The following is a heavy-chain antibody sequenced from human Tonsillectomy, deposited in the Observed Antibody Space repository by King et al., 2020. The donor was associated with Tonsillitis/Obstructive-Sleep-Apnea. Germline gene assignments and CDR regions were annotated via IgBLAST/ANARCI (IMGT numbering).Heavy chain of an antibody. D-gene: IGHD1-1*01. V-gene: IGHV4-34*01. CDR1: SGSFSGYY. J-gene: IGHJ6*02. CDR2: INDSGGT. Sequence: VQLQQWGARLLKPSETLSLTCAVYSGSFSGYYWSWIRQPPGKGLEWIGEINDSGGTNYNPSLKSRVTISVDTSKNQFSLNLSSATAPDTALYYCARVTYNYNAMDVWGQGTTVTVSS. CDR3: ARVTYNYNAMDV.